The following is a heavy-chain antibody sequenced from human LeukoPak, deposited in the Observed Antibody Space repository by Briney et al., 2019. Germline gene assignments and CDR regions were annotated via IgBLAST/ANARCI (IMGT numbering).Heavy chain of an antibody. Sequence: GGSLRLSCEASGFTFINYEMNWVRQAPGKGLEWLSYISSSGSTIYYADSVKGRFTISRDNAKNSLYLQMNSLRAEDTAVYFCASVVTGILGIDYWGQGTLVTVSS. CDR3: ASVVTGILGIDY. V-gene: IGHV3-48*03. D-gene: IGHD2-21*02. J-gene: IGHJ4*02. CDR2: ISSSGSTI. CDR1: GFTFINYE.